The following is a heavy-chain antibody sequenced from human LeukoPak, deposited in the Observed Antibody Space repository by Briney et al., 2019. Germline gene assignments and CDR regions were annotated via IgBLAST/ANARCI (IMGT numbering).Heavy chain of an antibody. V-gene: IGHV3-30*02. CDR1: GFTFSSYG. J-gene: IGHJ6*02. Sequence: PGGSLRLSCAASGFTFSSYGMHWVRQAPGRGLEWVAFIRYDGSNKYYADSVKGRFTISRDNAKNSLYLQMNSLRAEDTAVYYCARDGDSSGYYYYYYYGMDVWGQGTTVTVSS. CDR2: IRYDGSNK. D-gene: IGHD3-22*01. CDR3: ARDGDSSGYYYYYYYGMDV.